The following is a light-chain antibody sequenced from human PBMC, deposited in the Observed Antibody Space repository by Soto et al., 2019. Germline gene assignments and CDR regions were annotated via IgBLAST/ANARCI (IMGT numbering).Light chain of an antibody. J-gene: IGKJ1*01. CDR3: LQDHSYSGT. CDR1: QGIRNY. Sequence: AIQMTQSPSALSASVGDRITIACRTSQGIRNYLGWYQQKPGKAPKLLIYAASNLQSGVPSRFSGSGSGALFTLTISSLQPEDFATYYCLQDHSYSGTFGQGTKVDIK. V-gene: IGKV1-6*01. CDR2: AAS.